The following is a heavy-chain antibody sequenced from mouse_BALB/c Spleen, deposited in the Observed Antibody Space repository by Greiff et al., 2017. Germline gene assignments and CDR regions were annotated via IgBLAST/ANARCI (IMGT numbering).Heavy chain of an antibody. V-gene: IGHV3-8*02. CDR1: GDSITSGY. CDR3: AKGTGTGFAY. J-gene: IGHJ3*01. Sequence: EVKVVESGPSLVKPSQTLSLTCSVTGDSITSGYWNWIRKFPGNKLEYMGYISYSGSTYYNPSLKSRISITRDTSKNQYYLQLNSVTTEDTATYYCAKGTGTGFAYWGQGTLVTVSA. CDR2: ISYSGST. D-gene: IGHD2-14*01.